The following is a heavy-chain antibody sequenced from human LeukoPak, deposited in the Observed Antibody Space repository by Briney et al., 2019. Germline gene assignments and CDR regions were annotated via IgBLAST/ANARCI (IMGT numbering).Heavy chain of an antibody. D-gene: IGHD2-15*01. V-gene: IGHV3-30-3*01. CDR1: GFTFSSYA. CDR2: ISYDGSNK. Sequence: GGSLRLSCAASGFTFSSYAMHWVRQAPGKGLEWVAVISYDGSNKYYADSVKGRFTISRDNSKNTLYLQMNSLRAEDTAVYYCARAPTGYCSGGSCYSDVWGQGTTVTVSS. J-gene: IGHJ6*02. CDR3: ARAPTGYCSGGSCYSDV.